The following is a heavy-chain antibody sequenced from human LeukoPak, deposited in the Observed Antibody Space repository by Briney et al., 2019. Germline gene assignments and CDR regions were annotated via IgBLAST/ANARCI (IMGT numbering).Heavy chain of an antibody. J-gene: IGHJ1*01. CDR2: VNHSGST. Sequence: PSETLSLTCAVYGGSFSGYYWSWIRQPPGKGLEWIGEVNHSGSTNYNPSLKSRVTISVDTSKNQFSLKLSSVTAADTAVYYCASGVAVAHEYFQHWGQGTLVTVSS. CDR3: ASGVAVAHEYFQH. CDR1: GGSFSGYY. D-gene: IGHD6-19*01. V-gene: IGHV4-34*01.